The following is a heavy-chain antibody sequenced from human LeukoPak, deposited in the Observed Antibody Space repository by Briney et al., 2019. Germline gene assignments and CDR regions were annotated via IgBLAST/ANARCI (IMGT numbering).Heavy chain of an antibody. CDR1: GYTFTGYY. Sequence: GASVKVSCKASGYTFTGYYMHWVRQAPGQGLEWMGWINPNSGGTNYAQKFQGRVTMTRDTSISTAYMELSRLRSDDTAVYYCATGIAAAGTRHNWFDPRGQGTLVTVSS. V-gene: IGHV1-2*02. CDR2: INPNSGGT. D-gene: IGHD6-13*01. CDR3: ATGIAAAGTRHNWFDP. J-gene: IGHJ5*02.